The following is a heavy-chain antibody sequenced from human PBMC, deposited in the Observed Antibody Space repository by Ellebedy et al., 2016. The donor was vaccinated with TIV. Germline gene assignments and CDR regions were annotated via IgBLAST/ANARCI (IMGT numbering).Heavy chain of an antibody. CDR2: IDKSGYSK. J-gene: IGHJ4*02. V-gene: IGHV3-23*05. CDR1: GFTFSSYA. Sequence: GESLKTSCVASGFTFSSYAMSWVRQAPGKGLEWVSAIDKSGYSKYYADSVKGRFTISRDNSKNTLYLQMNSLTAEDTAVYYCAKVAGIHLCYFDYWGQGTLVTVSS. D-gene: IGHD3-10*01. CDR3: AKVAGIHLCYFDY.